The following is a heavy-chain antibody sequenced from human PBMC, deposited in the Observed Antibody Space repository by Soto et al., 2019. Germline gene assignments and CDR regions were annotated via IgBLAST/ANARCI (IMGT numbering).Heavy chain of an antibody. J-gene: IGHJ4*02. CDR3: VSSLLMVAPDYEPLDY. CDR2: ISGGGNDR. Sequence: VQMLESGGSLVQPGGSLTLSCAASGFPFSNYAMSWVRQTPEKGLEGVAAISGGGNDRYYADFVKGRFTFSRDNSRNILYLKMTSLRAEDTAKDYCVSSLLMVAPDYEPLDYWNQGTLVTVSS. D-gene: IGHD3-16*01. V-gene: IGHV3-23*01. CDR1: GFPFSNYA.